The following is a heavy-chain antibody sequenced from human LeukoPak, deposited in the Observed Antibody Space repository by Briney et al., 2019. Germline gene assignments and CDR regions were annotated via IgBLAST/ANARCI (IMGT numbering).Heavy chain of an antibody. Sequence: SETLSLTCTVSGGSISSYYWSWLRQPAGKGLEWIGRIYTSGSTNYNPSLKSRVTMSVDTSKNHFALKVTSVTAADTAVYFCARRVGFYGSGSLNYFDPWGQGTLVTVSS. CDR1: GGSISSYY. J-gene: IGHJ5*01. D-gene: IGHD3-10*01. CDR2: IYTSGST. V-gene: IGHV4-4*07. CDR3: ARRVGFYGSGSLNYFDP.